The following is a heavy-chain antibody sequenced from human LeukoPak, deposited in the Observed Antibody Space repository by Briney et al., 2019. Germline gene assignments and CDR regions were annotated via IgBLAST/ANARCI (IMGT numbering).Heavy chain of an antibody. D-gene: IGHD3-22*01. V-gene: IGHV3-74*01. CDR3: AENYYDSRGYFGY. Sequence: GGSLRLPCAASGFTFSSYWMHWVRQAPGKGLVWVSRINNDGSSTSYADSVKGRFTISRDSAKNTLYLQMNSLRAEDTAVYYCAENYYDSRGYFGYWGRGTLVTVSS. J-gene: IGHJ4*02. CDR1: GFTFSSYW. CDR2: INNDGSST.